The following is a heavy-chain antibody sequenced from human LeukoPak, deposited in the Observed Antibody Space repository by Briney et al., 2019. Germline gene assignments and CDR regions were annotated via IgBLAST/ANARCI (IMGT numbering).Heavy chain of an antibody. CDR3: ASPVAVAGTSFDY. J-gene: IGHJ4*02. V-gene: IGHV3-21*01. Sequence: GGSLRLSCAASGFTFSSYSMNWVRQAPGKGLEWVSSIRSSSSYIYYADSVKGRFTISRDNAKNSLYLQMNSLRAEDTAVYYCASPVAVAGTSFDYWGQGTLVTVSS. CDR1: GFTFSSYS. D-gene: IGHD6-19*01. CDR2: IRSSSSYI.